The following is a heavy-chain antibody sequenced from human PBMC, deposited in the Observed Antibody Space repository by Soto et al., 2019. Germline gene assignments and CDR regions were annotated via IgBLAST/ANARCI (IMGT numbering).Heavy chain of an antibody. Sequence: SETLSLTCAVYDGSFSGYYWSWIRQPPGKGLEWIGEINHRGSTNYNPSLKSRVTISVDTSRAQVSLRLRSVTRADTAVYYCARDQYDFRSGSYYYAMEVWGQGTKVTVSS. CDR2: INHRGST. V-gene: IGHV4-34*01. CDR1: DGSFSGYY. CDR3: ARDQYDFRSGSYYYAMEV. J-gene: IGHJ6*02. D-gene: IGHD3-3*01.